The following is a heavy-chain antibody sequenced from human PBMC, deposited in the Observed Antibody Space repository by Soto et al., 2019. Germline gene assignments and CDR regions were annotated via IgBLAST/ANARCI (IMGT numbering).Heavy chain of an antibody. V-gene: IGHV3-48*01. CDR1: GFTFSSYS. J-gene: IGHJ6*02. CDR3: SSNVKTMIVSGMDV. CDR2: ISSSSGTI. D-gene: IGHD3-22*01. Sequence: PGGSLRLSCAASGFTFSSYSMNWFRQAPGKGLEWVSYISSSSGTIYYADSVKGRFTISRDNAKNSLYLQMNSLRAEDTAVYYCSSNVKTMIVSGMDVWGQGTTVTVSS.